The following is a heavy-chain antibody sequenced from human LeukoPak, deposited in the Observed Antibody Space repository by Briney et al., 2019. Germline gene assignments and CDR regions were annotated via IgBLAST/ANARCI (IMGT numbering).Heavy chain of an antibody. V-gene: IGHV4-31*03. J-gene: IGHJ6*02. CDR2: IYYSGST. CDR3: ERVTLGRYYYYYGMDV. D-gene: IGHD3-16*01. Sequence: SETLSLTCTVSGGSISSGGYYCSWIRQHPGKGLEWIGYIYYSGSTYYNPSLKSRVTISVDTSKNQFSLKLSSVTAADTALYSLERVTLGRYYYYYGMDVWGQGTTVTVSS. CDR1: GGSISSGGYY.